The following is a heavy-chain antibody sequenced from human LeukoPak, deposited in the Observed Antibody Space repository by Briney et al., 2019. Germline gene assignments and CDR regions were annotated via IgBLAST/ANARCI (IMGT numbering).Heavy chain of an antibody. D-gene: IGHD3-9*01. J-gene: IGHJ4*02. V-gene: IGHV1-18*01. Sequence: ASVRVSCKASGFTFNSYGISWVRQAPGQGLEWMGWISTYNGHTNYAQKFQGRVTMTTDTSTSTAYMELRSLRPDDTAVYYCARDQGPRYFETSGPHKNWGQGTLVTVSS. CDR1: GFTFNSYG. CDR2: ISTYNGHT. CDR3: ARDQGPRYFETSGPHKN.